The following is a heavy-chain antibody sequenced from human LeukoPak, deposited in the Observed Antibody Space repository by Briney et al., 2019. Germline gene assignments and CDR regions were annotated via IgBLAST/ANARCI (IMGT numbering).Heavy chain of an antibody. V-gene: IGHV3-21*01. CDR3: ARWAAAGRLYNWFDP. D-gene: IGHD6-13*01. CDR1: GFTFSSYS. CDR2: ISSSSSYI. J-gene: IGHJ5*02. Sequence: GGSLRLSCAASGFTFSSYSMNWVRQAPGKGLEWVSSISSSSSYIYYVDSVKGRFTISRDNAKNSLYLQMDSLRAEDTAVYYCARWAAAGRLYNWFDPWGQGTLVTVSS.